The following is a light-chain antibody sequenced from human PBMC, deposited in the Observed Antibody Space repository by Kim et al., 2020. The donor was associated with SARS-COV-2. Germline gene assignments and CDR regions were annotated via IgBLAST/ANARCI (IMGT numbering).Light chain of an antibody. CDR1: SNDIGAYDY. V-gene: IGLV2-11*01. CDR2: DVF. CDR3: CSYAGTYSYV. J-gene: IGLJ1*01. Sequence: QSALTQPPSVSGSPGQSITISCTGSSNDIGAYDYVSWYQQFPGKAPKLMIYDVFKRPSGVPVRFSGSKSGTTASLTISGLLAEDEADYYCCSYAGTYSYVFGTGTKVTVL.